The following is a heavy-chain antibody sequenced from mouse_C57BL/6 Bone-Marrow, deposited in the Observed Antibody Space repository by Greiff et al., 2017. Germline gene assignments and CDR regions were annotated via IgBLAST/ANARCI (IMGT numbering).Heavy chain of an antibody. V-gene: IGHV1-15*01. CDR1: GYTFTDYE. CDR3: TRTTTVVHWYFDV. J-gene: IGHJ1*03. CDR2: IDPETGGT. D-gene: IGHD1-1*01. Sequence: VQLVESGAELVRPGASVTLSCKASGYTFTDYEMHWVKQTPVHGLEWIGAIDPETGGTAYNQKFKGKAILTADKSSSTAYMELRSLTSEDSAVYYCTRTTTVVHWYFDVWGTGTTVTVSS.